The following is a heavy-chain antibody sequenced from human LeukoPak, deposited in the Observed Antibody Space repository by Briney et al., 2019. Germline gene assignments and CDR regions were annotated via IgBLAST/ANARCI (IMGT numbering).Heavy chain of an antibody. V-gene: IGHV3-11*04. Sequence: GGSLRLSCAASGFTFSDYYMSWIRQAPGKGLEWVSYISSSGSTIYYADSVKGRFTISRDNAKNSLYLQMNSLRAEDTAVYYCAGAEDYGDHDYWGQGTLVTVSS. D-gene: IGHD4-17*01. CDR1: GFTFSDYY. CDR3: AGAEDYGDHDY. J-gene: IGHJ4*02. CDR2: ISSSGSTI.